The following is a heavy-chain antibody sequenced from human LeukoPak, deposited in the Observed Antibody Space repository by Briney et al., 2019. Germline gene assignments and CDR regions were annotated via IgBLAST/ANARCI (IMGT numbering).Heavy chain of an antibody. Sequence: GASVKVSCKASGYTFTGYYMHWVRQAPGQGLEWMGWINPNSGGTNYAQKFQGRVTMTRDTSISTAYMELSRLRSDDTAVYYCARDYADNYYDSKPNWFDPWGQGTLVTVSS. CDR3: ARDYADNYYDSKPNWFDP. D-gene: IGHD3-22*01. CDR2: INPNSGGT. V-gene: IGHV1-2*02. CDR1: GYTFTGYY. J-gene: IGHJ5*02.